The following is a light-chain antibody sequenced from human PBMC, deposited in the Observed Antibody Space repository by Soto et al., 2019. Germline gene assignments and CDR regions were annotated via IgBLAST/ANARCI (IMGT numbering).Light chain of an antibody. V-gene: IGKV1-5*03. CDR1: QSISTW. Sequence: DIQMTQSPSTLSASGGDRVTITCWASQSISTWLAWYQQKPGKAPKLLIYKASTLESGVPSRFSGSGSGTEFTLTISSLQPDDFSTYYCQQYNNYPRTFGGGTKVDIK. CDR3: QQYNNYPRT. J-gene: IGKJ4*01. CDR2: KAS.